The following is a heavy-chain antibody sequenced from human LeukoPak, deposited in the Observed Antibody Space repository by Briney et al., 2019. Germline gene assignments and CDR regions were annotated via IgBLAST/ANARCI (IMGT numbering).Heavy chain of an antibody. D-gene: IGHD1-26*01. J-gene: IGHJ4*02. CDR1: GFPLNVQT. CDR3: ARGGATRGRFEN. V-gene: IGHV3-7*01. CDR2: MREDGREI. Sequence: GGSLRLSCAASGFPLNVQTMSWVRQAPGKGLDWVASMREDGREIYYVDSAKGRFTISRDNPKNSLYLQMNFLRAEDTAVYYCARGGATRGRFENWGQGTLVTVSS.